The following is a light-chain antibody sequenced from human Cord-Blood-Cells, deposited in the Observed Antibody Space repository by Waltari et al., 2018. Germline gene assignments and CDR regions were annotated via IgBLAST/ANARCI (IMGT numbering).Light chain of an antibody. J-gene: IGKJ4*01. Sequence: EIVLTQSPATLSLSPGERATLSCRASQSVSSYLAWYQQKPGQAPRLRIYDASNRATGIPARFSGSGSGKDFTRTISSLEPEDFAVYYCQQRSNGPLTFGGGTKVEIK. CDR2: DAS. V-gene: IGKV3-11*01. CDR1: QSVSSY. CDR3: QQRSNGPLT.